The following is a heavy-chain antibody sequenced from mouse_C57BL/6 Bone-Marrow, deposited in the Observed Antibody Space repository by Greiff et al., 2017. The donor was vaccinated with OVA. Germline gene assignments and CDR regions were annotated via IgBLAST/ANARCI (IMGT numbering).Heavy chain of an antibody. V-gene: IGHV6-3*01. CDR1: GFTFSNYW. CDR3: TALITTVAMDY. Sequence: EVQLVESGGGLVQPGGSMKLSCVASGFTFSNYWMNWVRQSPEKGLEWVAQIRLKSDNYATHYAESVKGRFTISRDDSKSSVYLQMNNLRAEDTGIYYCTALITTVAMDYWGQGTSVTVSS. CDR2: IRLKSDNYAT. D-gene: IGHD1-1*01. J-gene: IGHJ4*01.